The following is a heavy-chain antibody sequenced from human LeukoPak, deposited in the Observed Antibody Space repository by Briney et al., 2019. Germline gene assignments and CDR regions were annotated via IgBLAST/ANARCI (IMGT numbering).Heavy chain of an antibody. J-gene: IGHJ4*02. CDR3: AKGTEWAFFDY. V-gene: IGHV3-30*18. CDR2: ISYDGSNK. CDR1: GFTFSSYG. D-gene: IGHD3-3*01. Sequence: PGGSLRLSCAASGFTFSSYGMHWVRQAPGKGLEWVAVISYDGSNKYYADSVKGRFTISRDNSKNTLYLQMNSLRAEDTAVYYCAKGTEWAFFDYWGQGTLVTVSP.